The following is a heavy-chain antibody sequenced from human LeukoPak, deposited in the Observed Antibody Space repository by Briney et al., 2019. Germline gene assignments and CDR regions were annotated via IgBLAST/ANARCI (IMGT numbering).Heavy chain of an antibody. CDR1: GFTFSSYS. V-gene: IGHV3-48*01. D-gene: IGHD3-22*01. J-gene: IGHJ4*02. CDR3: ARRNYDSSYRLDY. CDR2: ISSSSSTI. Sequence: TGGSLRLSCAASGFTFSSYSMNWVRQAPGKGLEWVSYISSSSSTIYYADSVKGRFTISRDNAKNSLYLQMNSLRAEDTAAYYCARRNYDSSYRLDYWGQGTLVTVSS.